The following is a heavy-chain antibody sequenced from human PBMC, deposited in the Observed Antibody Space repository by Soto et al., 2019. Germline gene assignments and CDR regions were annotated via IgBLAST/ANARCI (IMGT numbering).Heavy chain of an antibody. CDR1: GGSVSSGSYY. CDR3: ARDRRRYGTDY. D-gene: IGHD5-18*01. V-gene: IGHV4-61*01. CDR2: IYYSGST. Sequence: SETLSLTCTVSGGSVSSGSYYWSWIRQPPGKGLEWIGYIYYSGSTNYNPSLKSRVTISVDTSKNQFSLKLSSVTAADTAVYYCARDRRRYGTDYWGQGTLVTVSS. J-gene: IGHJ4*02.